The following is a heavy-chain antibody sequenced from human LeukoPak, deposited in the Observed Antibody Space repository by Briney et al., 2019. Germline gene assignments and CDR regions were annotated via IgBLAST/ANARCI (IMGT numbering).Heavy chain of an antibody. J-gene: IGHJ6*02. Sequence: SETLSLTCAVYGGSFSGYYWSWIRQPPGKGLEWIGEINHSGSTNYNPSLKSRVTISVDTSKNQFSLKLSSVTAADTAVYYCARRALRYFDWGDCYYGMDVWGQGTTVTVSS. D-gene: IGHD3-9*01. V-gene: IGHV4-34*01. CDR2: INHSGST. CDR1: GGSFSGYY. CDR3: ARRALRYFDWGDCYYGMDV.